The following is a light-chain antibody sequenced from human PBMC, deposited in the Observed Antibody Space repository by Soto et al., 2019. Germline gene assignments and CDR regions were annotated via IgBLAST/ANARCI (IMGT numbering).Light chain of an antibody. J-gene: IGKJ1*01. CDR2: AAS. Sequence: DIQMTQSPSSLSASVGDRVTITCRASQGISNFVAWYQQKPGKVPKLLIYAASTLQSGVPSRCSGRGAGTDGTLTSSSLQPEDVATYYCQKYNSAPQTFGQGTKVDIK. V-gene: IGKV1-27*01. CDR3: QKYNSAPQT. CDR1: QGISNF.